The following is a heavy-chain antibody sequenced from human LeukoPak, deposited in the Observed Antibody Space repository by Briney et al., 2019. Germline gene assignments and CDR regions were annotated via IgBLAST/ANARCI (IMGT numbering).Heavy chain of an antibody. CDR2: ISYDGSNK. CDR1: GFTFSSYA. CDR3: ARVSYYDSSGYYFLSYVDY. J-gene: IGHJ4*02. D-gene: IGHD3-22*01. V-gene: IGHV3-30*14. Sequence: GGSLRLSCAASGFTFSSYAMHWVRQAPGKGLEWVAVISYDGSNKYYADSVKGRFTISGDNSKNTLYLQMNSLGAEDTAVYYCARVSYYDSSGYYFLSYVDYWGQGTLVTVSS.